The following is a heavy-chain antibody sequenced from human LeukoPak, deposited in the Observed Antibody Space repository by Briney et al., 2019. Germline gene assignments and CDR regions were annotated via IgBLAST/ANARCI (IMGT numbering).Heavy chain of an antibody. Sequence: KPSETLSLTCAVYGGSLSGYYWNWIRQSPGKGLEWIGEINHSGTTNYNPSLKSRVTISVDTSKNQFSLKLSSVTAADTAVYYCARGPYVAGLWGPGTLVTVSS. CDR1: GGSLSGYY. CDR3: ARGPYVAGL. CDR2: INHSGTT. J-gene: IGHJ4*02. V-gene: IGHV4-34*01. D-gene: IGHD6-19*01.